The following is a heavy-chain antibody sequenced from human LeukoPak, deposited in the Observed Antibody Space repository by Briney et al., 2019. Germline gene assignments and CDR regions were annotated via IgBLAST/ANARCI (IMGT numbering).Heavy chain of an antibody. CDR1: GFSLGSYS. V-gene: IGHV3-21*01. J-gene: IGHJ3*02. Sequence: GGSLRLSCAVSGFSLGSYSMNWVRQAPGKGLEWVSSITSSGSYIHYADSVKGRFTISRDNAKNSLYLQMNSLRAEDTAVYYCARKGYYDSGTFDIWGQGTMVTVSS. CDR2: ITSSGSYI. CDR3: ARKGYYDSGTFDI. D-gene: IGHD3-22*01.